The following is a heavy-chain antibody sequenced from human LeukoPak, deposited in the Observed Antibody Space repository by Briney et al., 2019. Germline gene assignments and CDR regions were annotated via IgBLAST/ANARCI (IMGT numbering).Heavy chain of an antibody. CDR2: IDPNSGGT. CDR1: GYTFTGYY. V-gene: IGHV1-2*02. D-gene: IGHD2-2*01. Sequence: ASVKVSCKASGYTFTGYYMHWVRQAPGQGLEWMGWIDPNSGGTNYAQKFQGRVTMTRDTSISTAYMELSRLRSDDTAVYYCARDFSPFCSSTSSKPAHDIWAKGKRVTV. CDR3: ARDFSPFCSSTSSKPAHDI. J-gene: IGHJ3*02.